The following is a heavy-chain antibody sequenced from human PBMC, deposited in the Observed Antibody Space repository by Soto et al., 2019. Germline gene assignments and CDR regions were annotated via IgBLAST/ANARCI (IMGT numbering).Heavy chain of an antibody. CDR1: GFTFRTNA. CDR3: AKNGYSSGWYGDY. Sequence: QVQLVESGGGVVQPGRSLRLSCAASGFTFRTNAMHWVRQAPGKGLEWVAVILYDGNNKYYADSVKGRFTISRDNSKNTLYLQMNSLRAEDTAVYYCAKNGYSSGWYGDYWGQGTLVTVSS. CDR2: ILYDGNNK. D-gene: IGHD6-19*01. J-gene: IGHJ4*02. V-gene: IGHV3-30*18.